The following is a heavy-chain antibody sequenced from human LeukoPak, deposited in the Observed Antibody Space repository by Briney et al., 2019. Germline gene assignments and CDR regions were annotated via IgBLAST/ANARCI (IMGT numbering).Heavy chain of an antibody. CDR3: AKDIQCTY. Sequence: GGSLRLSCAASGFTFSRYGMHWVRQAPGKGLEWVAVISYDGTAKYYGDSVKGRFTISRDNSKNTLYLEMNSLRAEDTAVYFCAKDIQCTYWGQGALVTVSS. J-gene: IGHJ4*02. D-gene: IGHD2-8*01. CDR2: ISYDGTAK. V-gene: IGHV3-30*18. CDR1: GFTFSRYG.